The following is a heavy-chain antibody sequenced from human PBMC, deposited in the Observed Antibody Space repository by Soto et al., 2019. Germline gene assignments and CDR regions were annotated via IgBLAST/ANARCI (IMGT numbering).Heavy chain of an antibody. CDR2: ISYDGSDK. J-gene: IGHJ5*02. V-gene: IGHV3-30*18. D-gene: IGHD3-16*01. Sequence: GGSLRLSCAASGFTFSSFGMHWVRQAPGKGLEWVAVISYDGSDKYYADSVKGRFTISRDDSKNTLFLQMNSLRDEDTAVYYCAKTAGYDYVWGSSGLDPWGQGTLVTVSS. CDR3: AKTAGYDYVWGSSGLDP. CDR1: GFTFSSFG.